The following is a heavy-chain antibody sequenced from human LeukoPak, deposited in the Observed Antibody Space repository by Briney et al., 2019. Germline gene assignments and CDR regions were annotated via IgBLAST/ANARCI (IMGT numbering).Heavy chain of an antibody. CDR3: ARGGSSWSGYFQH. Sequence: GGSLRLSCAASGFTFSSFGMHWVRQAPGKGLEWVAFISYDGSNKYYPDSVKGRFTISRDNSKNTLYLQMDSLRAEDTAVYYCARGGSSWSGYFQHWGQGTLVTVSS. V-gene: IGHV3-30*03. CDR1: GFTFSSFG. CDR2: ISYDGSNK. J-gene: IGHJ1*01. D-gene: IGHD6-13*01.